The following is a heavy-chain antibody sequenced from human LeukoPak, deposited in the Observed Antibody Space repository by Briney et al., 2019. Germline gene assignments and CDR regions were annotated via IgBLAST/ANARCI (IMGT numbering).Heavy chain of an antibody. D-gene: IGHD3/OR15-3a*01. CDR2: IKQDGSET. CDR3: ARDMIYSGHV. CDR1: GFTFSSYS. Sequence: GGSLRLSCAASGFTFSSYSMNWVRQAPGKGPEWVANIKQDGSETYYVDSVKGRFTISRDNAQDSLYLQMNSLRIEDTAVYYCARDMIYSGHVWGKGTTVTVSS. V-gene: IGHV3-7*01. J-gene: IGHJ6*01.